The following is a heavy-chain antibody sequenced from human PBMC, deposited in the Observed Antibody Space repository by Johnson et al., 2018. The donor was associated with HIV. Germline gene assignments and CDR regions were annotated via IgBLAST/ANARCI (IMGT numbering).Heavy chain of an antibody. CDR2: IKSKTDGGTT. CDR3: ANDKGSSSWSGLDI. V-gene: IGHV3-15*05. J-gene: IGHJ3*02. Sequence: VQLVESGGGLVQPGGSLRLSCAASGFTFIRYWMSWVRQAPGKGLEWVGRIKSKTDGGTTDYAAPVKGRFTISRDDSKNPLYLQMNSLRAEETAVYYCANDKGSSSWSGLDIWGQGTMVTVSS. D-gene: IGHD6-13*01. CDR1: GFTFIRYW.